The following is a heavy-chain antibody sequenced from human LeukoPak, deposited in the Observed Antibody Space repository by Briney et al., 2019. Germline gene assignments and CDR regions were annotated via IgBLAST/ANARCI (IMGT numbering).Heavy chain of an antibody. CDR2: IYYSGST. CDR3: ARVEKRGYCSSTSCLGAFDI. J-gene: IGHJ3*02. V-gene: IGHV4-59*01. D-gene: IGHD2-2*01. Sequence: PSETLSPTCTVSGGSISSYYWSWIRQPPGKGLEWIGYIYYSGSTNYNPSLKSRVTISVDTSKNQFSLKLSSVTAADTAVYYCARVEKRGYCSSTSCLGAFDIWGQGTMVTVSS. CDR1: GGSISSYY.